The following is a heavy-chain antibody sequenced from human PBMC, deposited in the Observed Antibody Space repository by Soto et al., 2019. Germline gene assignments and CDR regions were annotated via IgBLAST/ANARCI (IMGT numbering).Heavy chain of an antibody. CDR2: INHSGST. J-gene: IGHJ4*02. CDR3: ARGLPPVVVVTYFDY. Sequence: QVQLQQWGAGLLKPSETLSLTCAVYGGSFSGYYWSWIRQPPGKGLEWIGEINHSGSTNYNPSLKSRVTISVDTSKNQFSLKLSSVTAADTAVYYCARGLPPVVVVTYFDYWGQGTLVTVSS. V-gene: IGHV4-34*01. CDR1: GGSFSGYY. D-gene: IGHD3-22*01.